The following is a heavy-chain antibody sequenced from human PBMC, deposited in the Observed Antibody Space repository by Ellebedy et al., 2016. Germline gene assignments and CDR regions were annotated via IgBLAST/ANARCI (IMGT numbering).Heavy chain of an antibody. CDR1: GHTSRIYD. V-gene: IGHV1-18*01. D-gene: IGHD1-26*01. Sequence: ASVKVSCXASGHTSRIYDINWVRQAPGQGLEWLGVNSNTNFARKFQGRVTVTTDSSTNTAYLELRTLTFDDTALYYCARGARDGVGASEAHYDLWGQGTLVTVSS. CDR2: NSNT. CDR3: ARGARDGVGASEAHYDL. J-gene: IGHJ4*02.